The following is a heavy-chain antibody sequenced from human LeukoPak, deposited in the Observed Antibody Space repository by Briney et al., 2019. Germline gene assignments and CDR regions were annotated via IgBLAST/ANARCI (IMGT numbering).Heavy chain of an antibody. V-gene: IGHV5-51*01. CDR1: GYSFTSYW. CDR2: IYPGYSDT. J-gene: IGHJ1*01. D-gene: IGHD6-13*01. Sequence: GESLKISCKGSGYSFTSYWIGWGRQIPGKGLEWMGIIYPGYSDTRYSPSFQGQVTISADKSISTAYLQWSSLKASDTAMYYCARRSRIAAPGTEYFQHWGQGTLVTVSS. CDR3: ARRSRIAAPGTEYFQH.